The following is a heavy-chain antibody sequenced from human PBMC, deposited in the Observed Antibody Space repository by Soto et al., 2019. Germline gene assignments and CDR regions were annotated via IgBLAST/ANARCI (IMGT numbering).Heavy chain of an antibody. V-gene: IGHV3-23*01. CDR1: GFTFSSYA. CDR2: ISGSGGST. CDR3: AKAFSSPRGAFDI. Sequence: GGSLRLSCAASGFTFSSYAMSWVRLAPGKGLEWVSAISGSGGSTYYADSVKGRFTISRDNSKNTLYLQMNSLRAEDTAVYYCAKAFSSPRGAFDIWGQGTMVTVSS. J-gene: IGHJ3*02.